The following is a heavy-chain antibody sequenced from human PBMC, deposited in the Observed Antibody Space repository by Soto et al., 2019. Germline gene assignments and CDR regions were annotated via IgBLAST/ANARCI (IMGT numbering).Heavy chain of an antibody. CDR1: GGSISSGDYY. CDR2: IYYSGST. Sequence: KPSETLSLTCTVSGGSISSGDYYWSWIRQPPGKGLEWIGYIYYSGSTYYNPSLKSRVTISVDTSKNQFSLKLSSVTAADTAVYYCDRDRGATMGWDWLDPWGQGTLVTVYS. CDR3: DRDRGATMGWDWLDP. V-gene: IGHV4-30-4*01. J-gene: IGHJ5*02. D-gene: IGHD1-26*01.